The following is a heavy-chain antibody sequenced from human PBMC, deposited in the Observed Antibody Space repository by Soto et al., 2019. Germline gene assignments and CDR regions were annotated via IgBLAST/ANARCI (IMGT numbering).Heavy chain of an antibody. CDR1: GGSISSGGYY. Sequence: PSETLSLTCTVSGGSISSGGYYWSWIRQHPGKGLEWIGYIYYSGSTYYNPSLKSRVTISVDTSKNQFSLKLSSVTAADTAVYYCARAPYYYDSSGYPAGFDYWGQGTLVTVSS. CDR3: ARAPYYYDSSGYPAGFDY. J-gene: IGHJ4*02. CDR2: IYYSGST. V-gene: IGHV4-31*03. D-gene: IGHD3-22*01.